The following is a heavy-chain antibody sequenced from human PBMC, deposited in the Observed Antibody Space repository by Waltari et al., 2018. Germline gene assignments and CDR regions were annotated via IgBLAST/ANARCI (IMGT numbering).Heavy chain of an antibody. CDR1: GVTFRSSW. J-gene: IGHJ3*02. CDR2: IGSDGSST. CDR3: ARATAGAFDI. D-gene: IGHD6-19*01. V-gene: IGHV3-74*01. Sequence: EVQLVESGGGLVQPGGSLRLSCAASGVTFRSSWMYWVRQAPGKGLVWVSRIGSDGSSTNYADSVKGRFIISRDNAKNTLYLQMNSLSVEDTAVYYCARATAGAFDIWGQGTMVTVSS.